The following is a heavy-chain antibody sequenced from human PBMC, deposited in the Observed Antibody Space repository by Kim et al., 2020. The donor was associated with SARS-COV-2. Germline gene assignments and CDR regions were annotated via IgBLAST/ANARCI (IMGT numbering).Heavy chain of an antibody. J-gene: IGHJ4*02. D-gene: IGHD3-22*01. Sequence: GGSLRLSCAASGFTVSSNYMSWVRQAPGKGLEWVSVIYSGGSTYYADSVTGRFTISRDNSKNTLYLQMNSLRAEDTAVYYCARVDSSGYYEYYFDYWGQGTLVTVSS. CDR1: GFTVSSNY. CDR3: ARVDSSGYYEYYFDY. CDR2: IYSGGST. V-gene: IGHV3-53*01.